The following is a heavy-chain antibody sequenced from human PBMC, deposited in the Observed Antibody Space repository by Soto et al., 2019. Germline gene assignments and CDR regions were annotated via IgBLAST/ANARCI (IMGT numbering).Heavy chain of an antibody. J-gene: IGHJ4*02. CDR2: ITYSGST. D-gene: IGHD1-26*01. V-gene: IGHV4-59*08. Sequence: QVQLQESGPGLVKPSETLSLTCAVSGCSISDYYWSCIRQPPGKGLEWIGYITYSGSTNYNPSLTRRVTISLEPSTNQFSLKLSSVPAADKAVYYCARYSRLQGADYWGQGNLVTVSS. CDR3: ARYSRLQGADY. CDR1: GCSISDYY.